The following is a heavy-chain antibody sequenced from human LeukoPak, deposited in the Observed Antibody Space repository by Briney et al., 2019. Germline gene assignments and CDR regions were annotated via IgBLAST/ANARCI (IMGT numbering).Heavy chain of an antibody. V-gene: IGHV4-34*01. Sequence: SETLSLTCAVYGGSFSGYYWSWIRQPPGKGLEWIGEINHSGSTNYNPSLKSRVTISVDTSKNQFSLKLSSVTAADTAVYYCARVVAQRRDYYDYVWGSYSNVAFDIWGQGTMVTVSS. J-gene: IGHJ3*02. CDR2: INHSGST. D-gene: IGHD3-16*01. CDR1: GGSFSGYY. CDR3: ARVVAQRRDYYDYVWGSYSNVAFDI.